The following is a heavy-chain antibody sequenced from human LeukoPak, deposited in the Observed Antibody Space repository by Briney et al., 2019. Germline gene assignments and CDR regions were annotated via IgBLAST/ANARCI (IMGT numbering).Heavy chain of an antibody. CDR1: GFTFSSYS. V-gene: IGHV3-21*01. Sequence: PGGSLRLSCAASGFTFSSYSMNWVRQAPGKGLEWVSSISSSSSYIYYADSVKGRFTISRDNAKNSLYLQMNSLRAEDTAVYYCASFRQQQLFHRLDYWGQGTLVTVSS. CDR3: ASFRQQQLFHRLDY. CDR2: ISSSSSYI. J-gene: IGHJ4*02. D-gene: IGHD6-13*01.